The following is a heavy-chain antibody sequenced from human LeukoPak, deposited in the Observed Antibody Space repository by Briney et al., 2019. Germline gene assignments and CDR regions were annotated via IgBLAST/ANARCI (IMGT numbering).Heavy chain of an antibody. CDR2: ISTSSSYI. J-gene: IGHJ6*03. Sequence: PGGSLRLSCAASGFTFSTYSMNWVRQAPGKGLEWVSFISTSSSYIYYADSVKGRFTISRDNAKNSLYLQMNSLRADDTAVYYCARDLRWPRQYGSGSYYHYYYMDVWGKGTTVTISS. CDR1: GFTFSTYS. CDR3: ARDLRWPRQYGSGSYYHYYYMDV. V-gene: IGHV3-21*01. D-gene: IGHD3-10*01.